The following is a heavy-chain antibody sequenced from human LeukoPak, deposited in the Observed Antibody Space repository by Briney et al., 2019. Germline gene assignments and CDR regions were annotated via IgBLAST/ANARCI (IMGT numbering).Heavy chain of an antibody. CDR2: IYYSGST. CDR3: ARRRYYYDSSGYCGEVDY. Sequence: SETLSLTCTVSGGSISSSSYYWGWIRQPPGKGLEWIGSIYYSGSTYYNPSLKSRVTISVDTSKNQFSLKLSSVAAADTAVYYCARRRYYYDSSGYCGEVDYWGQGTLVTVSS. J-gene: IGHJ4*02. CDR1: GGSISSSSYY. D-gene: IGHD3-22*01. V-gene: IGHV4-39*01.